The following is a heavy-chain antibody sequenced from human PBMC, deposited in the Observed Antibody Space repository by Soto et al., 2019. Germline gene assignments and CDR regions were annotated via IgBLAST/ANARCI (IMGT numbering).Heavy chain of an antibody. J-gene: IGHJ4*02. V-gene: IGHV3-30*03. Sequence: QVQLVESGGGVVQPGRSLRLSCAASGFTFSSYGMHWVRQARGKGLEWVAVISYDGSNKYYADSVKGRFTISRDNSKNTLYLQMNSLRAEDTAVYYCAQGKYYFDYWGQGTLVTVSS. CDR1: GFTFSSYG. CDR3: AQGKYYFDY. CDR2: ISYDGSNK.